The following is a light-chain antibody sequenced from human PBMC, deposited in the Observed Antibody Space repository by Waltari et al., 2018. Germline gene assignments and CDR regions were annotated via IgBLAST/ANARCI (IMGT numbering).Light chain of an antibody. CDR3: GTWDSSLSGAV. J-gene: IGLJ7*01. CDR2: EDS. Sequence: QSVLTQPPSVSAAPGQRVTISRSGGPSNIGHNYVSWYRQFPGTAPKLLIYEDSERPSGVPGRFSGSKSGTSATLDITGLQAGDEADYYCGTWDSSLSGAVFGGGTHLTVL. V-gene: IGLV1-51*02. CDR1: PSNIGHNY.